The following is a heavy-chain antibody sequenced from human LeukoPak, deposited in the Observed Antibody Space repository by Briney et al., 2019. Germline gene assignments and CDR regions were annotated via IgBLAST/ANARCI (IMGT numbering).Heavy chain of an antibody. V-gene: IGHV4-39*01. J-gene: IGHJ5*02. CDR3: ARPFTMDFWFDP. Sequence: PSVTLSLTCTVSGGSISSSSYYWGWIRQPPGKGLEWIGSIYYSGSTYYNPSLKSRVTISVDTSKNQFSLKLSSVTAADTAVYYCARPFTMDFWFDPWGQGTLVTVST. CDR2: IYYSGST. D-gene: IGHD3-10*01. CDR1: GGSISSSSYY.